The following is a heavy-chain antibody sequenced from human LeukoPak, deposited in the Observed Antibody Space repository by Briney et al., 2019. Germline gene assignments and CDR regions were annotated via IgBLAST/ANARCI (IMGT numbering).Heavy chain of an antibody. CDR2: IKQDGSEK. V-gene: IGHV3-7*01. J-gene: IGHJ6*02. Sequence: GGSLRLSCAASGFTFSSYWMSWVRQAPGKGLEWVANIKQDGSEKYYVDSVKGRFTISRDNAKNSLYLQMNSLRAEDTAVYYCARDSPDYDSSGYPPRGMDVWGQGTTVTVSS. D-gene: IGHD3-22*01. CDR1: GFTFSSYW. CDR3: ARDSPDYDSSGYPPRGMDV.